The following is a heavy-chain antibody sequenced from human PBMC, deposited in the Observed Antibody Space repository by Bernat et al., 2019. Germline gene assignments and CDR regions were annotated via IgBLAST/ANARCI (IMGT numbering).Heavy chain of an antibody. J-gene: IGHJ4*01. CDR2: IKPDGSET. CDR3: AREDSTSNWGY. D-gene: IGHD3-16*01. V-gene: IGHV3-7*03. Sequence: EAQVVESGGGLVQPGGSLRLSCAASGFTFSRFWMSWVRLPPQRGLEWVANIKPDGSETYYGDAVKGRFTISRDNARNSLYLQMNSLTAEDTAVYYCAREDSTSNWGYWGHGTLVTVSS. CDR1: GFTFSRFW.